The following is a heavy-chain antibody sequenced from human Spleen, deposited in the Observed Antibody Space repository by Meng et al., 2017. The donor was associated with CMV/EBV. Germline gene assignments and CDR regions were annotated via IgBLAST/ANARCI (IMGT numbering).Heavy chain of an antibody. CDR3: AGLWI. CDR1: GFTFDDYT. V-gene: IGHV3-7*01. Sequence: GGSLRLSCGASGFTFDDYTMHWVRQAPGKGLEWVANMRQDGNEEYYADSVKGRFTISRDNAKNSLYLQMNSLRVEDTAVYYCAGLWIWGPGTLVTVSS. J-gene: IGHJ4*02. CDR2: MRQDGNEE. D-gene: IGHD1-1*01.